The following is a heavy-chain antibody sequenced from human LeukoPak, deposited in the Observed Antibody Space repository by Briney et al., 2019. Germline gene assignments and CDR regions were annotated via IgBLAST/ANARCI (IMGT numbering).Heavy chain of an antibody. CDR2: IKQDGSEK. J-gene: IGHJ4*02. CDR3: AREGGDTVWWLPVSGSYCLDY. V-gene: IGHV3-7*01. D-gene: IGHD1-26*01. Sequence: GGSLRLSCATSGFTFSSYWMSWVRQAPGKGLEWVANIKQDGSEKYYVDSVKGRFTISRDNAKNSLYLQMNSLRAEDTAVYYCAREGGDTVWWLPVSGSYCLDYWGQGTLVTVSS. CDR1: GFTFSSYW.